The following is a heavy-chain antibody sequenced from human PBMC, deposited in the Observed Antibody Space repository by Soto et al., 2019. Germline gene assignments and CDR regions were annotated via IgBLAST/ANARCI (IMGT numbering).Heavy chain of an antibody. V-gene: IGHV3-48*02. CDR3: ARDAEEILTGYYSLTRRYYYGMDV. Sequence: GGSLRLSCAASGFTFSSYSMNWVRQAPGKGLEWVSYISSSSSTIYYADSVKGRFTISRDNAKNSLYLQMNSLRDEDTAVYYCARDAEEILTGYYSLTRRYYYGMDVWGQGTTVTVSS. J-gene: IGHJ6*02. CDR1: GFTFSSYS. CDR2: ISSSSSTI. D-gene: IGHD3-9*01.